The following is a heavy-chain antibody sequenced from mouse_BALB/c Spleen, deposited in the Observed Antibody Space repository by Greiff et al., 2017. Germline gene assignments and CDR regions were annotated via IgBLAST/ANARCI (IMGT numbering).Heavy chain of an antibody. J-gene: IGHJ4*01. CDR1: GFNIKDTY. CDR2: IDPANGNT. CDR3: ARANYGYEEDAMDY. Sequence: VQLKESGAELVKPGASVKLSCTASGFNIKDTYMHWVKQRPEQGLEWIGRIDPANGNTKYDPKFQGKATITADTSSNTAYLQLSSLTSEDTAVYYCARANYGYEEDAMDYWGQGTSVTVSS. D-gene: IGHD2-14*01. V-gene: IGHV14-3*02.